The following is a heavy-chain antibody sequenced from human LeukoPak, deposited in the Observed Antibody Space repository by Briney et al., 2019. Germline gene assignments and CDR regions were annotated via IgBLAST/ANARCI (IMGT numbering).Heavy chain of an antibody. CDR1: GVTVSNNL. CDR3: ARDPPAVAINTYG. D-gene: IGHD5-24*01. CDR2: IYSGGDT. Sequence: PGGSLRLSCAASGVTVSNNLMNWVRQAPGKGLEWVSLIYSGGDTHYADSVKGRFTISRDKSKNTLYLQMNSLRVEDTAAYYCARDPPAVAINTYGWGQGTLVTVSS. J-gene: IGHJ4*02. V-gene: IGHV3-66*01.